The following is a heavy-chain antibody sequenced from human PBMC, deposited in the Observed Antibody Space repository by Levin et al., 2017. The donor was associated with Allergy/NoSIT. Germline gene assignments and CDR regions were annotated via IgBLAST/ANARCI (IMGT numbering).Heavy chain of an antibody. Sequence: PGESLKISCAASGFTFSGYAIHWVRQAPGKGLEWVAGISYDGGKKHYTDSVKGRFTISRDNSKNTLFLQMNSLRAEDTAVYYCAKSHGDSYGYDTWYFYGMDVWGQGTTVTVSS. CDR1: GFTFSGYA. CDR3: AKSHGDSYGYDTWYFYGMDV. CDR2: ISYDGGKK. V-gene: IGHV3-30*18. J-gene: IGHJ6*02. D-gene: IGHD5-18*01.